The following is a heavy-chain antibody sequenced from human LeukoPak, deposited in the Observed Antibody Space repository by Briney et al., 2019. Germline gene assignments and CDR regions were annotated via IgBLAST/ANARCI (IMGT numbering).Heavy chain of an antibody. CDR1: GFAFSNYW. CDR3: ARETGYSGSYYFDY. Sequence: GGSLRLSCAGSGFAFSNYWMTWVRQAPGKGLEWVSVIYSGGSTYYADSVKGRFTISRDNSKNTLYLQMNSLRAEDTAVYYCARETGYSGSYYFDYWGQGTLVTVSS. V-gene: IGHV3-53*01. CDR2: IYSGGST. D-gene: IGHD1-26*01. J-gene: IGHJ4*02.